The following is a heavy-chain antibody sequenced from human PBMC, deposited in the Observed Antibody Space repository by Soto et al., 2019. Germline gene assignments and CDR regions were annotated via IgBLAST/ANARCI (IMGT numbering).Heavy chain of an antibody. CDR3: ARTYYDFWSGPPIDY. V-gene: IGHV4-4*02. Sequence: LSLTCAVSGGSISSSNWWSWVRQPPGKGLEWIGEIYHSGSTNYNPSLKSRVTISVDKSKNQFSLKLSSVTAADTAVYYCARTYYDFWSGPPIDYWGQGTLVTVSS. D-gene: IGHD3-3*01. J-gene: IGHJ4*02. CDR2: IYHSGST. CDR1: GGSISSSNW.